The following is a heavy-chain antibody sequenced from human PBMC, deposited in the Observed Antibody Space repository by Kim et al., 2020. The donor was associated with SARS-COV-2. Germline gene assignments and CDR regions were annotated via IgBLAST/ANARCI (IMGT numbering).Heavy chain of an antibody. CDR1: GFIFNIYE. D-gene: IGHD3-22*01. CDR2: ISSSAYIS. Sequence: GGSLRLSCTTSGFIFNIYEMNWVRQAPGKGLEWLSYISSSAYISDYADSVEGRFTISRDNAKNTLYLEMNSLRAEDTAVYYCARAHSSPRVLDYWGQGT. CDR3: ARAHSSPRVLDY. J-gene: IGHJ4*02. V-gene: IGHV3-48*03.